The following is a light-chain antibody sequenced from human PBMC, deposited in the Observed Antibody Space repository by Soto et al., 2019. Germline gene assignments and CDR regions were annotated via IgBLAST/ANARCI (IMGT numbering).Light chain of an antibody. CDR3: QHYNNWPPWT. V-gene: IGKV1-5*01. J-gene: IGKJ1*01. CDR1: KNINTW. Sequence: DIQMTQSPSTLSASVGDRVTITCRASKNINTWVAWYQQKPGKAPKLLIYDASSLESGVPSRVSGSGSGTEFTLTISSLQSEDFAVYYCQHYNNWPPWTFGQGTKVDNK. CDR2: DAS.